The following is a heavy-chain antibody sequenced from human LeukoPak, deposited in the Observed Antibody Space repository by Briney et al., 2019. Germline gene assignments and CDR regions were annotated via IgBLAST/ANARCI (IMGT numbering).Heavy chain of an antibody. Sequence: GGSLRLSCAASGFSLSNYWMHWVRQAPGKGPVWVSRINSDGSSSSYADFVKGRFNISRDNAKNTLYLQMNSLRDDDTAVYYCARGIFDEGLDWGQGTRVIVAS. J-gene: IGHJ4*02. CDR3: ARGIFDEGLD. D-gene: IGHD3-9*01. V-gene: IGHV3-74*01. CDR1: GFSLSNYW. CDR2: INSDGSSS.